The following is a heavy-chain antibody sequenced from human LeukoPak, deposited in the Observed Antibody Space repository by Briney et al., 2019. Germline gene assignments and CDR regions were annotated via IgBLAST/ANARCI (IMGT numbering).Heavy chain of an antibody. V-gene: IGHV1-46*01. CDR3: AKTIAVPPFYYFDC. Sequence: ASVKVSCKASGGTFSSYAISWVRQAPGQGLEWMGIINPSGGGTSYAQKFQGRVTMTRDTSTSTVYMEPSSLRSEDTAVYYCAKTIAVPPFYYFDCWGQGSLVTVSP. J-gene: IGHJ4*02. CDR2: INPSGGGT. CDR1: GGTFSSYA. D-gene: IGHD6-19*01.